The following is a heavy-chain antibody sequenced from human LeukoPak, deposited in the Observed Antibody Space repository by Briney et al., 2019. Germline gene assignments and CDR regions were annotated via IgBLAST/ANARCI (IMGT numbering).Heavy chain of an antibody. V-gene: IGHV3-33*06. Sequence: PGRSLRLSCAASGFTFSSYGMHWVRQAPGKGLEWVAVIWYDGSNKYYADSLKGRFTISRDNSKNTLYLQLHSLRAEDTAVYYCAKDSTVTTAGFDYWGQGTLVTVSS. CDR2: IWYDGSNK. CDR3: AKDSTVTTAGFDY. CDR1: GFTFSSYG. D-gene: IGHD4-17*01. J-gene: IGHJ4*02.